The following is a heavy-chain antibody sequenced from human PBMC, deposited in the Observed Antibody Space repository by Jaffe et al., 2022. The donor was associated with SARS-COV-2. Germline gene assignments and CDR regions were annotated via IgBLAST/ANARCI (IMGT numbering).Heavy chain of an antibody. CDR1: GGSISSYY. Sequence: QVQLQESGPGLVKPSETLSLTCTVSGGSISSYYWSWIRQPPGKGLEWIGYIYYSGSTNYNPSLKSRVTISVDTSKNQFSLKLSSVTAADTAVYYCARELPGGSPNYFDYWGQGTLVTVSS. V-gene: IGHV4-59*01. D-gene: IGHD3-10*01. CDR3: ARELPGGSPNYFDY. CDR2: IYYSGST. J-gene: IGHJ4*02.